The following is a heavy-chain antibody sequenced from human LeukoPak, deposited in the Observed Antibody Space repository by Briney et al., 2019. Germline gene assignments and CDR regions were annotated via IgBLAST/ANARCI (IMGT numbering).Heavy chain of an antibody. Sequence: SETLSLTCTVSGGSISSSSYYWGWIRQPPGKGLEWVGSIYYSGSTYYNPSLKSRVTISVDTSKNQFSLKLSSVTAADTAVYYCARGVSGELTPLDYWGQGTLITVSS. CDR2: IYYSGST. CDR3: ARGVSGELTPLDY. D-gene: IGHD1-26*01. CDR1: GGSISSSSYY. J-gene: IGHJ4*02. V-gene: IGHV4-39*07.